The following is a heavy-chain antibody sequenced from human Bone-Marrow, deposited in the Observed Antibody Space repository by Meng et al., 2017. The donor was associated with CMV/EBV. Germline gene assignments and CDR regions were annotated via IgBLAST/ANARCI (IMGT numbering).Heavy chain of an antibody. CDR2: ISSSGSTI. D-gene: IGHD3-10*01. CDR3: ARYFGYGPAHYRGMDV. V-gene: IGHV3-11*04. Sequence: GGSLRLSCAASGFTFSDYYMSWIRQAPGKGPEWVSYISSSGSTIYYADSVKGRFTISRDNAKNSLYLQMNSLRAEDTAVYYCARYFGYGPAHYRGMDVWGQGTTVTVSS. J-gene: IGHJ6*02. CDR1: GFTFSDYY.